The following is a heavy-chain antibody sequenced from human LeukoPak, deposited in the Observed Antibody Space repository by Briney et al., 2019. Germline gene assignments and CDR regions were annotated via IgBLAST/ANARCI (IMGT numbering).Heavy chain of an antibody. J-gene: IGHJ3*02. V-gene: IGHV1-69*06. CDR2: IIPIFGTA. D-gene: IGHD6-19*01. CDR1: GGTFSSYA. Sequence: GASVKVSCKASGGTFSSYAISWVRQAPGQGLEWMGGIIPIFGTANYAQKFQGRVTITADKSTSTAYMELSSLRSEDTAVYYCARDLGGHSSGWYEGDAFDIWGQGTMVTVSS. CDR3: ARDLGGHSSGWYEGDAFDI.